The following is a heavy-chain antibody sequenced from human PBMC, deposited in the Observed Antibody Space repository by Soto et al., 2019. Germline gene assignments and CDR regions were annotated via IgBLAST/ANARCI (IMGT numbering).Heavy chain of an antibody. V-gene: IGHV4-39*01. CDR2: IYYSGST. D-gene: IGHD3-3*01. J-gene: IGHJ4*02. Sequence: SETLSLTCTVSGGSISSSSYYWGWIRQPPGKGLEWIGSIYYSGSTYYNPSLKSRVTISVDTSKNQFSLKLSSVTAADTAVYYCASLYYDFWSAAFDYWGQGTLVTVSS. CDR3: ASLYYDFWSAAFDY. CDR1: GGSISSSSYY.